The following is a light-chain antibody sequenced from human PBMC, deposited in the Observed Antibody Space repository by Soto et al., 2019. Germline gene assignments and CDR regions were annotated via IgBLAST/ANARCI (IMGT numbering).Light chain of an antibody. Sequence: EIVMTQSPATLSVSPVDRATLSGRASQSVTSNLVWYQQKPGQAPRLLIYGASGRATGTPDRFSGSGSGTDFTLTISRLEPEDFAVYYCQQYSSSLITFGQGTRLEIK. CDR3: QQYSSSLIT. CDR1: QSVTSN. V-gene: IGKV3-20*01. CDR2: GAS. J-gene: IGKJ5*01.